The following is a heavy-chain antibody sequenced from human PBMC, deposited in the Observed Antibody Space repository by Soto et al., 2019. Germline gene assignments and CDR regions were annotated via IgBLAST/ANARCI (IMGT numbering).Heavy chain of an antibody. Sequence: SETLSLTCAVYGGSFSGYYWSWIRQPPGKGLEWIGEINHSGSTNYNPSLKSRVTISVDTSKNQFSLKLSSVTAADTAVYYCARGLHYMTTVTPPSRPFDYWGQGTLVTVSS. CDR1: GGSFSGYY. CDR2: INHSGST. V-gene: IGHV4-34*01. J-gene: IGHJ4*02. D-gene: IGHD4-17*01. CDR3: ARGLHYMTTVTPPSRPFDY.